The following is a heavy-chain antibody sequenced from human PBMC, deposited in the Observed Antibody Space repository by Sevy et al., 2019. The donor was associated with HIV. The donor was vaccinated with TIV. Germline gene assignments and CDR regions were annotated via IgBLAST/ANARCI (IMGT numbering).Heavy chain of an antibody. J-gene: IGHJ6*02. D-gene: IGHD6-13*01. Sequence: ASVKVSCKASGYTFTSYAMNWVRQAPGQGLEWMGWINTNTGNPTYAQGFTGRFVFSLDTSVSTAYLQISSLKAEDTAVYYCARDRWQQLVPGGYYYYGMDVWGQGTTVTVSS. V-gene: IGHV7-4-1*02. CDR3: ARDRWQQLVPGGYYYYGMDV. CDR2: INTNTGNP. CDR1: GYTFTSYA.